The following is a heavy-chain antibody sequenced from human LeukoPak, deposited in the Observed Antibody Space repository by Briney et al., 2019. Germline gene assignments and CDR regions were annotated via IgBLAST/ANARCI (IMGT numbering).Heavy chain of an antibody. CDR3: ARVALKLMVRGVKVFDY. CDR1: GYTFTSYG. D-gene: IGHD3-10*01. V-gene: IGHV1-18*01. J-gene: IGHJ4*02. Sequence: GSSVKVSCKASGYTFTSYGISWVRQAPGQGLEWMGWISAYNGNTNYAQKLQGRVTMTTDTSTSTAYMELRSLRSDDTAVYYCARVALKLMVRGVKVFDYWGQGTLVTVSS. CDR2: ISAYNGNT.